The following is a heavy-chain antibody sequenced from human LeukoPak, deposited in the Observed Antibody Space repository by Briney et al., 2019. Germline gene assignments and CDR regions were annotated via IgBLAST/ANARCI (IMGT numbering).Heavy chain of an antibody. J-gene: IGHJ6*03. D-gene: IGHD3-16*01. CDR1: GFTFDDYA. Sequence: GGSLRLSCAASGFTFDDYAMHWVRQAPGKGLEWVSLISGDGGSTYYADSVKGRFTISRDNSKNSLYLQMNSLRTEDTALYYCARDTTVATRGSYYYYMDVWGKGTTVTVSS. CDR2: ISGDGGST. V-gene: IGHV3-43*02. CDR3: ARDTTVATRGSYYYYMDV.